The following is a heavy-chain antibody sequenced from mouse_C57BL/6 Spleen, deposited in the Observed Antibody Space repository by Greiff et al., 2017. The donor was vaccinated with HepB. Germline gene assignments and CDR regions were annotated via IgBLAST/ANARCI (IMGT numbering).Heavy chain of an antibody. Sequence: VHLVESGAELVRPGASVTLSCKASGYTFTDYEMHWVKQTPVHGLEWIGAIDPETGGTAYNQKFKGKAILTADKSSSTAYMELRSLTSEDSAVYYCTRGGYYYGSSYRYFDVWGTGTTVTVSS. CDR3: TRGGYYYGSSYRYFDV. CDR2: IDPETGGT. V-gene: IGHV1-15*01. J-gene: IGHJ1*03. CDR1: GYTFTDYE. D-gene: IGHD1-1*01.